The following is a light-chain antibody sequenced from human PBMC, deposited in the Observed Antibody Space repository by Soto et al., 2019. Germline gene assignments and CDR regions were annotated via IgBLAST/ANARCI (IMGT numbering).Light chain of an antibody. J-gene: IGLJ2*01. V-gene: IGLV1-44*01. CDR1: RSNIGSNS. CDR3: AAWDDSLSGVV. Sequence: QSVLTQPPSPSGTPGQRVTISCSGSRSNIGSNSVNWYQQLPGTAPKLLIYSNDQRPSGVPDRFSGSKSGTSASLAISGLQSEDEADYYCAAWDDSLSGVVFGGGTKLTVL. CDR2: SND.